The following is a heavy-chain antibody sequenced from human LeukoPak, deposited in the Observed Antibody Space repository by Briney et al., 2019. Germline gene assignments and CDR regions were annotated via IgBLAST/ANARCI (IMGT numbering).Heavy chain of an antibody. D-gene: IGHD3-16*02. J-gene: IGHJ4*02. CDR2: ISSSSSYI. CDR3: ASDAYDYVWGSYRTLGD. V-gene: IGHV3-21*01. Sequence: GGSLRLSCAASGFTFSSYSMNWVRQAPGEGLEWVSSISSSSSYIYYAGSVKGRFTISRDNAKNSLYLQMNSLRAEDTAVYYCASDAYDYVWGSYRTLGDWGQGTLVTVSS. CDR1: GFTFSSYS.